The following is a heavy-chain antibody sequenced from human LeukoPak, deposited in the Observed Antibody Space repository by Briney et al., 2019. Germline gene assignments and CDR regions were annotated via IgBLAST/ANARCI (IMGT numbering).Heavy chain of an antibody. V-gene: IGHV3-74*01. J-gene: IGHJ4*01. CDR2: INSDGSST. CDR3: ARDLGYCSGGSCYRAYYYFDY. CDR1: GFTFSSYW. D-gene: IGHD2-15*01. Sequence: AGGSLRLSCAASGFTFSSYWMHWVRQAPGKGLVWVSRINSDGSSTSYADSVKGRFTISRDNAKNTLYLQMNSLRAEDTAVYYCARDLGYCSGGSCYRAYYYFDYWGHGTLVNVFS.